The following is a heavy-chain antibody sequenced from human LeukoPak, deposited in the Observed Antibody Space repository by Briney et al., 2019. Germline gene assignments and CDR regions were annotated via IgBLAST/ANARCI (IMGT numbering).Heavy chain of an antibody. CDR1: GASIGSSSYY. CDR2: IHDSRST. D-gene: IGHD2-8*01. Sequence: PSETLSLTCTVSGASIGSSSYYWGWIRQPPGEGLEWIGSIHDSRSTYYTPSLKSRVSISFDTSKNQLSLKLTSVTAADMAVYYCARHLRSMDYWGQGTLVTVSS. CDR3: ARHLRSMDY. V-gene: IGHV4-39*01. J-gene: IGHJ4*02.